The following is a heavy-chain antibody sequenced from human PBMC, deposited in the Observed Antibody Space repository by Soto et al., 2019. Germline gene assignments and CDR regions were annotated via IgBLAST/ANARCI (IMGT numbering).Heavy chain of an antibody. CDR3: VRAAGYSGNDYVYYYGMDV. V-gene: IGHV3-33*01. CDR2: VWYDGGNK. J-gene: IGHJ6*02. CDR1: GFTFRNYG. Sequence: QVQLVESGGGVVQPGRSLRLSCAASGFTFRNYGMHWVRQAPAKGLEWVALVWYDGGNKNYVDSVKGRFTIPRDNSKKTLYRQMNSLRDEDTAVYYCVRAAGYSGNDYVYYYGMDVWGQGTTVTVSS. D-gene: IGHD5-12*01.